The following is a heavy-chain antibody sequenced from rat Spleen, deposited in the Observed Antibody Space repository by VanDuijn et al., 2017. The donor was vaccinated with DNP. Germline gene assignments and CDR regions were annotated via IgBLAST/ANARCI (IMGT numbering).Heavy chain of an antibody. D-gene: IGHD5-1*01. J-gene: IGHJ1*01. V-gene: IGHV5-31*01. CDR1: GFTFNNYW. Sequence: EVQLVESGGDLVQPGRSLKLSCVASGFTFNNYWMAWIRQVPGKGLEWVASITSSGGNTYYRDSVKGRFTISRDNAKNTLYLQMNSLRSEDTATYFCARGSGTYYWYFDFWGPGTMVTVSS. CDR2: ITSSGGNT. CDR3: ARGSGTYYWYFDF.